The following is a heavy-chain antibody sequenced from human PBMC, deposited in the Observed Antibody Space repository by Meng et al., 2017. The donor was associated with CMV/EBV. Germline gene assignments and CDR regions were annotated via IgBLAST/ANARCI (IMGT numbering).Heavy chain of an antibody. CDR2: INAYNGNT. CDR1: GYPFTSYG. CDR3: AREQIGYGSSASCRNWFDP. Sequence: ASVKVSCKASGYPFTSYGISWVRQAPGQGLEWMGWINAYNGNTNYAQKLQGRVTMTTDTSTSTAYMGLRSLRSDDTAVYYCAREQIGYGSSASCRNWFDPWGQGTLVTVSS. D-gene: IGHD2-2*01. V-gene: IGHV1-18*01. J-gene: IGHJ5*02.